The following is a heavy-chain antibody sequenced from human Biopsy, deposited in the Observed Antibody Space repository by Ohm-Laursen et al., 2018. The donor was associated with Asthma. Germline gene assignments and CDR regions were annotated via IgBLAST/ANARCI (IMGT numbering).Heavy chain of an antibody. CDR1: GFTFSNYA. V-gene: IGHV3-23*01. D-gene: IGHD2-21*02. CDR3: AGDVSAAPSIVVVTAADC. CDR2: MSGSATST. Sequence: SLRLSCAASGFTFSNYALSWVRQTPGKGLEWVSSMSGSATSTYYADSVKGRFTISRDNPRSTLYLQMNSLRAEDTAIYYCAGDVSAAPSIVVVTAADCWGQGTLVTVSA. J-gene: IGHJ4*02.